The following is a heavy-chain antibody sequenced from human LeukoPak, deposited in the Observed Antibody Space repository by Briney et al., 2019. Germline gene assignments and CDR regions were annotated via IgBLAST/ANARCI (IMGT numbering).Heavy chain of an antibody. Sequence: PGGSLTLSCAASGFTFSSYSMNWVRQAPGKGLESVSSISSSSSYIYYADSVKGRFTISRDNAKNSLYLQMNSLRAEDTAVYYCARAKEYSSSLYYFDYWGQGTLVTVSS. D-gene: IGHD6-6*01. J-gene: IGHJ4*02. CDR2: ISSSSSYI. V-gene: IGHV3-21*01. CDR3: ARAKEYSSSLYYFDY. CDR1: GFTFSSYS.